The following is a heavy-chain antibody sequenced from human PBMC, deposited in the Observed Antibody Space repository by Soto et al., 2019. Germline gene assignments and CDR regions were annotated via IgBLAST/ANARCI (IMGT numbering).Heavy chain of an antibody. CDR1: GFTFSSYG. V-gene: IGHV3-30*18. CDR3: AKGRRTTVETPGWFDH. J-gene: IGHJ5*02. CDR2: ISYDGSNK. D-gene: IGHD4-17*01. Sequence: QVQLVESGGGVVQPGRSLRLSCAASGFTFSSYGMHWVRQAPGKGLEWVAVISYDGSNKYYADSVKGRFTLSRDNSKKTLYLQMNSLRAEDTAVYYCAKGRRTTVETPGWFDHFCQGTQVTVSS.